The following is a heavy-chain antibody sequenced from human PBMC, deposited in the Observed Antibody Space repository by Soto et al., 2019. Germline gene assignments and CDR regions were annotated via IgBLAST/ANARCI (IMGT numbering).Heavy chain of an antibody. J-gene: IGHJ6*02. CDR3: ARHIITIFGVVNPTTYYYYGMDV. CDR2: IIPIFGTA. V-gene: IGHV1-69*13. Sequence: ASVKVSCKASGGTFSSYAISWVRQAPGQGLEWMGGIIPIFGTANYAQKFQGRVTITADESTSTAYMELSSLRSEDTAVYYCARHIITIFGVVNPTTYYYYGMDVWGQGTTVTVSS. D-gene: IGHD3-3*01. CDR1: GGTFSSYA.